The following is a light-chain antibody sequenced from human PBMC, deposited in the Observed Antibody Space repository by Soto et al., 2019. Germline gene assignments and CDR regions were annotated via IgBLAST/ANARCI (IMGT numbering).Light chain of an antibody. CDR2: GAS. J-gene: IGKJ2*01. CDR3: QHYGRSPPYT. Sequence: EIVLTQSPGTLSLSPGERATLSCRASQSVSSNYLSWFQQRPGQAPRLLIYGASSRATDIPDRFSGSGSGTDFTLTISRLEPEDVAVYYCQHYGRSPPYTFGQGTKLEIK. CDR1: QSVSSNY. V-gene: IGKV3-20*01.